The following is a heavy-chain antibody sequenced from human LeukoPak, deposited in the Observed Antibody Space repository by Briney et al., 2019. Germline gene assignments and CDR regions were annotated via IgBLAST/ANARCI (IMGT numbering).Heavy chain of an antibody. Sequence: SETLSLTCTVSGGSISSYYWSWTRQPPGKGLEWIGYIYYSGSTNYNPSLKSRVTISVDTSKNQFSLKLSSVTAADTAVYYCARATTVTTGYYFDYWGQGTLVTVSS. CDR3: ARATTVTTGYYFDY. CDR1: GGSISSYY. D-gene: IGHD4-17*01. J-gene: IGHJ4*02. CDR2: IYYSGST. V-gene: IGHV4-59*01.